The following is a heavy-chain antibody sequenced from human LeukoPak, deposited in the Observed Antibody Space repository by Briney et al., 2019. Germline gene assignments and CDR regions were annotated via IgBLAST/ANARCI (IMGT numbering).Heavy chain of an antibody. D-gene: IGHD1-1*01. Sequence: ASVKVSCKASGYTFTSYDINWVRQATGQGLEWMGWMNPNSGNTGYAQKFQGRVTMTRNTSISTAYMELSSLRSEDAAVYYCARAMGRTGTTFWFDPWGQGTLVTVSS. CDR1: GYTFTSYD. CDR3: ARAMGRTGTTFWFDP. J-gene: IGHJ5*02. CDR2: MNPNSGNT. V-gene: IGHV1-8*01.